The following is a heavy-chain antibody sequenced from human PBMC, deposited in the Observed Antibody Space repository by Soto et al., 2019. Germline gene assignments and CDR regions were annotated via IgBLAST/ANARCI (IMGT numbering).Heavy chain of an antibody. CDR2: IYYSGST. J-gene: IGHJ5*02. Sequence: SETLSLTCTVSDGSISSSSYYWGWIRQPPGKGLEWIGSIYYSGSTYYNPSLKSRVTISVDTSKNQFSLKLSSVTAADTAVYYCARQDNHYDFWSGLPNWFDPWGQGTLVTVSS. D-gene: IGHD3-3*01. CDR1: DGSISSSSYY. CDR3: ARQDNHYDFWSGLPNWFDP. V-gene: IGHV4-39*01.